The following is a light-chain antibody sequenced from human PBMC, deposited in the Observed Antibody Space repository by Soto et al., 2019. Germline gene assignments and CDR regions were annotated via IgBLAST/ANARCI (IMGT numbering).Light chain of an antibody. CDR2: DVS. CDR3: SSNTSISTYV. V-gene: IGLV2-14*03. CDR1: SSDAGGYDF. Sequence: QSALTQPASVSGSPGQSMTISCTGTSSDAGGYDFVSWYQHHPGKAPRLMIYDVSHRPSGVSDRFSASKSGNTASLTISGLLAEDEADYYCSSNTSISTYVFGTGTKVTVL. J-gene: IGLJ1*01.